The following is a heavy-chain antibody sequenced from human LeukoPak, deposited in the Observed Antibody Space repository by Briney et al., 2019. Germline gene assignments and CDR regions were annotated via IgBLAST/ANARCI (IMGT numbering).Heavy chain of an antibody. CDR1: GFTFSSYA. V-gene: IGHV3-23*01. Sequence: QTGGSLRLSCAASGFTFSSYAMSWVRQAPGKGLEWVSAISGSGGSTYYADSVKGRFTISRDNSKNTLYLQMNSLRAEDTAVYYCAKSPKRTIFGVVLPLSWFDPWGQGTLVTVSS. D-gene: IGHD3-3*01. J-gene: IGHJ5*02. CDR2: ISGSGGST. CDR3: AKSPKRTIFGVVLPLSWFDP.